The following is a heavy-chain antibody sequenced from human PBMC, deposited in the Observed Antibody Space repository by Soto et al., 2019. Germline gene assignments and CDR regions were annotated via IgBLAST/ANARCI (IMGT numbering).Heavy chain of an antibody. J-gene: IGHJ6*02. Sequence: QVQLVESGGGVVQPGRSLRLSCAASGFTFSSYGMHWVRQAPGKGLEWVAVISYDGSNKYYADSVKGRFTISRDNPKNTLYLQMTSLRAEDTAVYYCAKASTVVPSGMDVWGQGTTVTVSS. CDR2: ISYDGSNK. V-gene: IGHV3-30*18. CDR3: AKASTVVPSGMDV. D-gene: IGHD4-17*01. CDR1: GFTFSSYG.